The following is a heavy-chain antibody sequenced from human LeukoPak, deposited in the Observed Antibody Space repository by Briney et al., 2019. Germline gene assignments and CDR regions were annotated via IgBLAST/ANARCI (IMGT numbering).Heavy chain of an antibody. CDR1: GGSISSSSYY. Sequence: SETLFLTCTVSGGSISSSSYYWGWIRQPPGKRLEWIGSIYYSGSTYYNPSLKSRVTISVDTSKNQFSLKLSSVTAADTDVYYCARHSTSSSSWYAVWFDPWGQGTLVTVSS. CDR3: ARHSTSSSSWYAVWFDP. CDR2: IYYSGST. V-gene: IGHV4-39*01. D-gene: IGHD6-13*01. J-gene: IGHJ5*02.